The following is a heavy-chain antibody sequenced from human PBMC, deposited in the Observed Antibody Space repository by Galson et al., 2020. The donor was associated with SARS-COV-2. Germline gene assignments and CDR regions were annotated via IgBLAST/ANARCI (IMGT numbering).Heavy chain of an antibody. D-gene: IGHD3-10*01. CDR3: ARGKFYGSGSYWFDP. V-gene: IGHV4-38-2*01. Sequence: ASETLSLTCAVSGYSISSDYYWGWIRQHPGKGLEWIGSFYHSGSTYYNPSLKSRVTISVDTSKNQFSLHLTSVTATDTAMYYCARGKFYGSGSYWFDPWGQGTPVTVSS. CDR1: GYSISSDYY. J-gene: IGHJ5*02. CDR2: FYHSGST.